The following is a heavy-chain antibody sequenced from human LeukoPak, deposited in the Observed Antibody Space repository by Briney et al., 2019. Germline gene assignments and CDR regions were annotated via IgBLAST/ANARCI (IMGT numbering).Heavy chain of an antibody. V-gene: IGHV4-34*01. CDR1: GGSFSGYY. CDR2: INHSGTT. D-gene: IGHD3-3*01. Sequence: SETLSLTCTVSGGSFSGYYWSWIRQPPGKGLELIGEINHSGTTNYNPSLKSRVTISLDASKNQFSLKLSSVTAADTAVYYCARGRKHDCGSGYSGWFDPWDQGTLVTVSS. J-gene: IGHJ5*02. CDR3: ARGRKHDCGSGYSGWFDP.